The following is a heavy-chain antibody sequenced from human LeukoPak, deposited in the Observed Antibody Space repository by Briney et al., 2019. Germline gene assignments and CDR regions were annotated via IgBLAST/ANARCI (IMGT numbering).Heavy chain of an antibody. J-gene: IGHJ5*02. V-gene: IGHV4-39*01. CDR2: VSYSGST. CDR1: GGSISSSSYY. D-gene: IGHD4-23*01. Sequence: SETLSLTCTVSGGSISSSSYYWGWSRQPPGKGLEWIGSVSYSGSTHYNPSLKSRVTISVDTSKNQFSLKLTSVTAADTAVYYCATSPASDYGGGHWFDPWGQGTLVIVSS. CDR3: ATSPASDYGGGHWFDP.